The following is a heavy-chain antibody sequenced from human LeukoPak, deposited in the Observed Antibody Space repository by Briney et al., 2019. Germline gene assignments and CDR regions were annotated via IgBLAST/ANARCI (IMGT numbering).Heavy chain of an antibody. CDR1: GFTFSSYG. CDR3: AKDPYYYDSGGFDY. V-gene: IGHV3-30*02. Sequence: GGSLRLSCAASGFTFSSYGMHWVRQAPGKGLEWVAFIRYDGSNKYYADSVKGRFTISRDNSKNTLYLQMNSLRAEDTAVYYCAKDPYYYDSGGFDYWGQGTLVTVSS. D-gene: IGHD3-22*01. CDR2: IRYDGSNK. J-gene: IGHJ4*02.